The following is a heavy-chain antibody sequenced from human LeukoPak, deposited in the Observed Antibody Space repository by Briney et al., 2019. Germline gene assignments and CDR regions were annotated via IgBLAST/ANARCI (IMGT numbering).Heavy chain of an antibody. Sequence: PGGSLRLSCVASGFTFSSYGMHWVRQAPGKGLEWVAFIRYDGSNKYYADSVKGRFTISRDNSKNTLYLQMNSLRAEDTAVYYCAKDFDIWFGEGNFDYWGQGTLVTVSS. CDR2: IRYDGSNK. J-gene: IGHJ4*02. V-gene: IGHV3-30*02. CDR1: GFTFSSYG. CDR3: AKDFDIWFGEGNFDY. D-gene: IGHD3-10*01.